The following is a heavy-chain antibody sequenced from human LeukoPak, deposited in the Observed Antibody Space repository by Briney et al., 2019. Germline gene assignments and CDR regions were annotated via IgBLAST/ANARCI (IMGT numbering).Heavy chain of an antibody. CDR2: ISCEGSYK. D-gene: IGHD3-10*01. CDR3: AKDKSTYYYGSRSIPGVFLGY. CDR1: GFTFSRYG. J-gene: IGHJ4*02. V-gene: IGHV3-30*18. Sequence: GGSLRLSCAASGFTFSRYGMHWVRQAPGKGREGVAVISCEGSYKFYADYVKGRFTISRDNSKNTLYLKMNSLRAQDTAVYYCAKDKSTYYYGSRSIPGVFLGYWGQGTLVTVSS.